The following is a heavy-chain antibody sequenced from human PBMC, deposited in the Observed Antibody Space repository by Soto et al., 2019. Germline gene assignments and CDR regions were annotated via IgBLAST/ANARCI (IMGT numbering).Heavy chain of an antibody. Sequence: GGSLRLSCAASGFTFSSYAMSWVRQAPGKGLEWVSAISGSGGSTYYADSVKGRFTISRDNSKNTLYLQMNSLRAEDTAVYYCAKDRAQQQLVDPFDYWGQGTLVTVSS. V-gene: IGHV3-23*01. D-gene: IGHD6-13*01. J-gene: IGHJ4*02. CDR1: GFTFSSYA. CDR3: AKDRAQQQLVDPFDY. CDR2: ISGSGGST.